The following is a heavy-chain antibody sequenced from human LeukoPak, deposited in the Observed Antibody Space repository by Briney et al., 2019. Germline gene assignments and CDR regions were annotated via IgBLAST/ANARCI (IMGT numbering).Heavy chain of an antibody. CDR2: IYYSGTT. CDR3: ARDTPENHAFDI. J-gene: IGHJ3*02. Sequence: SETLSLTCTISGGYISSSYWSWIRQPPGKGLEWIGYIYYSGTTNYNPSLKSRVTISIDTSKNQFSLKLSSVTAADTAVYYCARDTPENHAFDIWGQGTMVTVSS. CDR1: GGYISSSY. V-gene: IGHV4-59*01.